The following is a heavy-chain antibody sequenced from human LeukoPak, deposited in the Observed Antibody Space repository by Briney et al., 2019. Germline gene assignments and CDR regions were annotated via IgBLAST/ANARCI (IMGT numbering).Heavy chain of an antibody. V-gene: IGHV4-38-2*02. Sequence: PSETLSLTCAVSGYSISSGYYWGWIRQPPGKGLEWIRSIYHSGSTYYNPSLKSRVAISVDTSKNQFSLKLSSVTAADTAVYYCARDPYSYGHDYWGQGTLVTVSS. CDR2: IYHSGST. CDR3: ARDPYSYGHDY. J-gene: IGHJ4*02. CDR1: GYSISSGYY. D-gene: IGHD5-18*01.